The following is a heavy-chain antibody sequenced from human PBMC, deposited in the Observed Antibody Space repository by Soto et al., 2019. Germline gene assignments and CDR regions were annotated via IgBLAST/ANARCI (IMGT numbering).Heavy chain of an antibody. V-gene: IGHV3-23*01. CDR3: AKGDLFWSGPTRDYYYYGMDV. D-gene: IGHD3-3*01. J-gene: IGHJ6*02. CDR2: ISGSGGST. CDR1: GFTFSSYA. Sequence: QPGGSLRLSCAASGFTFSSYAMSWVRQAPGKGLEWVSAISGSGGSTYYADSVKGRFTISRDNSKNTLYLQMNSLRAEDTAVYYCAKGDLFWSGPTRDYYYYGMDVWGQGTTVTVSS.